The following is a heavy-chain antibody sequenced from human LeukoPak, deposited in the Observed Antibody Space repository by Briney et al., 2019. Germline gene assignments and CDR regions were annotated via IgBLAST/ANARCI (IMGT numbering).Heavy chain of an antibody. CDR2: ISTYNGNT. CDR3: TRASFDH. CDR1: GYTFVTSG. V-gene: IGHV1-18*01. Sequence: GASVKVSCKASGYTFVTSGINWVRPAPGQRPEWMGWISTYNGNTKYALKFQDRVTLTRDTSTTTAYMELRSLTSDDRAVYYCTRASFDHWGQGTLVIVSS. J-gene: IGHJ4*02.